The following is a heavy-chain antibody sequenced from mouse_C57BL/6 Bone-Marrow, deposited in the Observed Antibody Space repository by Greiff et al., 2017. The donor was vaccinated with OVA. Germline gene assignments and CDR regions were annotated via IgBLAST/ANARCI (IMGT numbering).Heavy chain of an antibody. CDR3: ARHAYSYYYAMDY. D-gene: IGHD2-12*01. V-gene: IGHV5-12*01. CDR2: ISNGGGST. CDR1: GFTFSDYY. Sequence: EVQGVESGGGLVQPGGSLKLSCAASGFTFSDYYMYWVRQTPEKRLEWVAYISNGGGSTYYPDTVKGRFTISRDNAKNTLYLQMSRLKSEDTAMYYCARHAYSYYYAMDYWGQGTSVTVSS. J-gene: IGHJ4*01.